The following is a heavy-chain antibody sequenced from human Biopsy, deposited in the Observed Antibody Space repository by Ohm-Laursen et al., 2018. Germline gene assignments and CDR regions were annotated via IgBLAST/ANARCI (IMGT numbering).Heavy chain of an antibody. D-gene: IGHD5-12*01. Sequence: SLRLSCTASGFTFSSYGMSWVRQAPGKGLEWVSVLSGSGGTTYYADSVKGRFTTSRDNSKNTLYLQMNSLTAADTAVYYCARLGSGDYFPTFFDFWGQGALVTVSS. CDR2: LSGSGGTT. CDR1: GFTFSSYG. V-gene: IGHV3-23*01. CDR3: ARLGSGDYFPTFFDF. J-gene: IGHJ4*02.